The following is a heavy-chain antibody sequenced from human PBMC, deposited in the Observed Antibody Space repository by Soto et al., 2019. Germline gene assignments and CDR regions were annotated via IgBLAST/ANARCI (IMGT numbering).Heavy chain of an antibody. CDR3: ARALWFGELSLNYYYYYMDV. D-gene: IGHD3-10*01. V-gene: IGHV6-1*01. CDR2: TYYRSKWYN. CDR1: GDSVSSNSAA. Sequence: SQTLSLPCAISGDSVSSNSAAWNWIRQSPSRGLEWLGRTYYRSKWYNDYAVSVKSRITINPDTSKNQFSLQLNSVTPEDTAVYYCARALWFGELSLNYYYYYMDVWGKGTTVTVSS. J-gene: IGHJ6*03.